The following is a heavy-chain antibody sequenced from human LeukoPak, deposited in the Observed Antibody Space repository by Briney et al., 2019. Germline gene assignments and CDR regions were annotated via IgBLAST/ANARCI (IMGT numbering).Heavy chain of an antibody. CDR3: TTDGRHSGYLWVDY. CDR1: GLTFSKSW. J-gene: IGHJ4*02. D-gene: IGHD6-25*01. Sequence: PGGSLRLYCAASGLTFSKSWKLCVRPAPEPAPDLVSRTTSKTDGRTTDYAAPVKGRFTISRGDSKNTLYLQMSSLKTEDTAVYYCTTDGRHSGYLWVDYWGQGTLVTVSS. CDR2: TTSKTDGRTT. V-gene: IGHV3-15*01.